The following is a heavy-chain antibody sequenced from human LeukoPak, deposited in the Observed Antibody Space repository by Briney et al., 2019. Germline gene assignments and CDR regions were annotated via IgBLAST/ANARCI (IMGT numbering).Heavy chain of an antibody. CDR3: AKVDYWSPENYFDS. CDR2: ITGSGGRT. V-gene: IGHV3-23*01. Sequence: PGGSLRLSCAASEFTFSSYAMSWVRQAPGKGLEWVSTITGSGGRTKYADSVKGRFTTSRDNSQNTVFLQMNSLRVEDTAVYYCAKVDYWSPENYFDSWGQGTLVTVSS. CDR1: EFTFSSYA. D-gene: IGHD1-1*01. J-gene: IGHJ4*02.